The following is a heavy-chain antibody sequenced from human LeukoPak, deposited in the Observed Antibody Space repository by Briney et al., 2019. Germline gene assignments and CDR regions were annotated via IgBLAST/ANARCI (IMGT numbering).Heavy chain of an antibody. J-gene: IGHJ3*01. D-gene: IGHD3-10*01. CDR1: GYSFTNYW. V-gene: IGHV5-51*01. CDR2: IYPDDSDI. Sequence: PGESLKISCKGSGYSFTNYWIGWVRQMPGKGLQWMGIIYPDDSDIRYSPSFQGQVTISADKSIITAYLQWSSLKASDTAMYYCARHGRGSRSPNAFDVWGQGTMVTVSS. CDR3: ARHGRGSRSPNAFDV.